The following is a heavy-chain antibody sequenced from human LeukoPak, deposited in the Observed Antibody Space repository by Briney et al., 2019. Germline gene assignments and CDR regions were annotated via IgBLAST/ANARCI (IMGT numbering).Heavy chain of an antibody. V-gene: IGHV4-34*01. CDR3: ARTKTYDFWSGYYPIFDY. CDR1: GGSFSGYY. Sequence: SETLSLTCAVYGGSFSGYYWSWIRQPPGKGLEWIGYIYHSGSTYYNPSLKSRVTISVDRSKNQFSLKLSSVTAADTAVYYCARTKTYDFWSGYYPIFDYWGQGTLVTVSS. J-gene: IGHJ4*02. CDR2: IYHSGST. D-gene: IGHD3-3*01.